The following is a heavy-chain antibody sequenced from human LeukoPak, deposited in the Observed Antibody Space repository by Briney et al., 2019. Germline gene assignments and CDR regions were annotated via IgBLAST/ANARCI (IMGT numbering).Heavy chain of an antibody. V-gene: IGHV3-30*18. D-gene: IGHD3-3*01. CDR1: GFTFSSYG. CDR2: ISYDGSNK. Sequence: GRSLRLSCAASGFTFSSYGMHWVRQAPGKGLEWVAVISYDGSNKYYADSVKGRFTISRDNSKNTLHLQMNSLRAEDTAVYYCAKDKGHYDFWSGYPYYFDYWGQGTLVTVSS. CDR3: AKDKGHYDFWSGYPYYFDY. J-gene: IGHJ4*02.